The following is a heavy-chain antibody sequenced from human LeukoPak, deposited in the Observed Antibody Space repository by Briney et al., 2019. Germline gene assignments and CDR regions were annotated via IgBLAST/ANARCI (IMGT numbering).Heavy chain of an antibody. CDR3: ATEGNGYGSGVIDP. Sequence: ASVKVSCKVSGYTLTELSMHWVRQAPGKGLEWMGGFDPEDGETIYAQKFQGRVSTTEDTSTDTAYMELSSLRSEDTAVYYCATEGNGYGSGVIDPWGQGTLVTVSS. V-gene: IGHV1-24*01. J-gene: IGHJ5*02. D-gene: IGHD3-10*01. CDR2: FDPEDGET. CDR1: GYTLTELS.